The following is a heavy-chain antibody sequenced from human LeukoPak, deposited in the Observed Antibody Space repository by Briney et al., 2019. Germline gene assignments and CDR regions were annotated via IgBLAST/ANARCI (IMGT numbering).Heavy chain of an antibody. CDR2: FYYGGIT. Sequence: TSETLSLTCTVSGASITTTLYYWVWARQSPGKGLEWIGSFYYGGITYYHPSLKSRVTVSVDTSRSQFSLKLISVTAADTAVYYCARAGRDGYSPASDSFDIWGQGKTVTVSS. CDR3: ARAGRDGYSPASDSFDI. J-gene: IGHJ3*02. D-gene: IGHD5-24*01. V-gene: IGHV4-39*07. CDR1: GASITTTLYY.